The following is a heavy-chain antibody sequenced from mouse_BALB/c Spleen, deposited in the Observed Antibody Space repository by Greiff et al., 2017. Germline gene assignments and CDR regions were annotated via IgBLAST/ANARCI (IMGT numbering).Heavy chain of an antibody. D-gene: IGHD2-14*01. CDR3: AREDYYRYDGFDY. CDR2: ISSGSSTI. J-gene: IGHJ2*01. CDR1: GFTFSSFG. Sequence: EVKLVESGGGLVQPGGSRKLSCAASGFTFSSFGMHWVRQAPEKGLEWVAYISSGSSTIYYADTVKGRFTISRDNPKNTLFLQMTSLRSEDTAMYYCAREDYYRYDGFDYWGQGTTLTVSS. V-gene: IGHV5-17*02.